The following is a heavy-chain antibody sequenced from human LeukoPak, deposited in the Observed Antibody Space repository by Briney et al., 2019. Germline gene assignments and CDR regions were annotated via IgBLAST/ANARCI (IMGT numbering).Heavy chain of an antibody. Sequence: SVKVSCKASGGTFSSYAISWVRQAPGQGLEWMGGIIPIFGTANYAQKFQGRVTITTDESTSTAYMELSSLRSEDTAVYYCARGGGSGTKEPKGKVTYNWFDPWGQGTLVTVSS. V-gene: IGHV1-69*05. CDR3: ARGGGSGTKEPKGKVTYNWFDP. J-gene: IGHJ5*02. CDR2: IIPIFGTA. CDR1: GGTFSSYA. D-gene: IGHD3-10*01.